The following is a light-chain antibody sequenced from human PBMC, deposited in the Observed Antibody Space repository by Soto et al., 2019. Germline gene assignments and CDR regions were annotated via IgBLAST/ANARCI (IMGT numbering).Light chain of an antibody. J-gene: IGKJ3*01. CDR1: QGISSC. Sequence: DIQMTQSPSSVSASVGDRVTITCRASQGISSCLAWYQQKPGKAPKLLIYAASSLQSGVPSRFSGSGSGTDFTLTISSLQPEDFATYYCQQANSFPPTFTFGPGTKVDIK. V-gene: IGKV1D-12*01. CDR3: QQANSFPPTFT. CDR2: AAS.